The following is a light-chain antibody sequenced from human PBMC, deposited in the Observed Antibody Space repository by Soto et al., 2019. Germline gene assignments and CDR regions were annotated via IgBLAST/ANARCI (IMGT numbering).Light chain of an antibody. V-gene: IGKV3-15*01. Sequence: VLSQSPATLSLTPGDRATLSCRASQSISSDVAWYQQKPGQAPRLLIYGASTTATGIPARFSGSGSGTEFTLTISSLQSEDFAVYNCQQYNKWPRTFGQGTKVAIK. CDR2: GAS. CDR3: QQYNKWPRT. J-gene: IGKJ2*01. CDR1: QSISSD.